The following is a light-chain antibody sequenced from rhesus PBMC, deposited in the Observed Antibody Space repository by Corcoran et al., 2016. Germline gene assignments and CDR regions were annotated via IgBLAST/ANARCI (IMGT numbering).Light chain of an antibody. CDR3: QQGYSTPYS. J-gene: IGKJ2*01. Sequence: DIQMSQSPSSLSASVGDKVTITCRASQGISNALAWYQQKPGKAPKLLSYPASSLESGVPSRFSGSRSGTDFTLTISSLQPEDFATDYCQQGYSTPYSFGQGTKVEIK. CDR2: PAS. CDR1: QGISNA. V-gene: IGKV1-33*02.